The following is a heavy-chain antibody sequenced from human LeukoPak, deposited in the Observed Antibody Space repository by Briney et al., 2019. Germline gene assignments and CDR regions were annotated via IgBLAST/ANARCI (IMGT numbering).Heavy chain of an antibody. CDR3: ARGRVVAYYYYGMDV. CDR1: GFTFSSYW. D-gene: IGHD5-12*01. V-gene: IGHV3-7*03. CDR2: IKQDGSEK. J-gene: IGHJ6*02. Sequence: GGSLRLSCAASGFTFSSYWMSWVRQAPGKGLEWVANIKQDGSEKYYVDSVKGRFTISRDNAKNSLYLQMNSLRAEDTAVYYCARGRVVAYYYYGMDVWGQGTTVTVSS.